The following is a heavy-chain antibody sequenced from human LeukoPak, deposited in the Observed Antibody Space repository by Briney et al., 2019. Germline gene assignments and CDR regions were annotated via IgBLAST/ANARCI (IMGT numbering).Heavy chain of an antibody. J-gene: IGHJ4*02. Sequence: SETLSLTCTVSGGSMSGQFWSWFRQPPGKGLEWIGYVHSSGSTNYNPSLKSRVTISVDTSKNQFSLKLSSVTAADTAVYYCARVPYYYDSSGYAFDYWGQGTLVTVSS. CDR1: GGSMSGQF. CDR3: ARVPYYYDSSGYAFDY. V-gene: IGHV4-59*11. CDR2: VHSSGST. D-gene: IGHD3-22*01.